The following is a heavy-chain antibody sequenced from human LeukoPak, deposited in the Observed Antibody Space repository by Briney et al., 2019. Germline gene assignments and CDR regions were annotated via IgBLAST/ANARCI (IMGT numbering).Heavy chain of an antibody. CDR1: GGSISSSSYY. J-gene: IGHJ4*02. CDR2: IYYSGST. D-gene: IGHD5-24*01. V-gene: IGHV4-39*07. CDR3: ARRTRARLKMATTQLYYFDY. Sequence: DPSETLSLTCTVSGGSISSSSYYWGWIRQPPGKGLEWIGSIYYSGSTYYNPSLKSRVTISVDTSKNQFSLKLSSVTAADTAVYYCARRTRARLKMATTQLYYFDYWGQGTLVTVSS.